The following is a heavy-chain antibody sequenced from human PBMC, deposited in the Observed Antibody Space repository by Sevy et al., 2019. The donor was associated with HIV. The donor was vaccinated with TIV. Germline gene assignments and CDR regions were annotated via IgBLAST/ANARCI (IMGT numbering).Heavy chain of an antibody. CDR2: TYYRSKWYT. D-gene: IGHD2-15*01. CDR3: TRGAHSLDY. Sequence: SQTLSLTCVISGHSVSSNRAAWNWIRQSPSRGLEWLGRTYYRSKWYTDYAVSVKSRITINPDTSKNQVSLQLNSVTPEDTAVYYCTRGAHSLDYWGQGTLVTVSS. V-gene: IGHV6-1*01. CDR1: GHSVSSNRAA. J-gene: IGHJ4*02.